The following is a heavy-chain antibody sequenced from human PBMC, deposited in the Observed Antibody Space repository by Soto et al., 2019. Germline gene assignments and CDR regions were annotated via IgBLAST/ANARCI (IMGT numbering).Heavy chain of an antibody. CDR3: ASSYYDSTRYAFDI. Sequence: QLQLQESGSGLVKPSQTLSLTCAVSGGSISSGGYSWSWIRQPPGKGLEWIGYIYHSGSTYYNPSLKSRVTISVDRSKNQFSLKLSSVTAADTAVYYCASSYYDSTRYAFDIWGQGTMVTVSS. CDR1: GGSISSGGYS. V-gene: IGHV4-30-2*01. J-gene: IGHJ3*02. CDR2: IYHSGST. D-gene: IGHD3-22*01.